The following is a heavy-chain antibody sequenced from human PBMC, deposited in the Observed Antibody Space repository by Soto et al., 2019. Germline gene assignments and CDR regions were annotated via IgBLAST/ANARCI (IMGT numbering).Heavy chain of an antibody. J-gene: IGHJ5*02. V-gene: IGHV4-4*07. CDR3: ARGPGSYNWFDL. CDR2: IYSSGIT. CDR1: GSSISGFY. D-gene: IGHD3-10*01. Sequence: PSETLSLTCSVSGSSISGFYWSWIRQPAGKGLDWIGRIYSSGITSYNPSLKSRVTMSVDTSKNQFSLNLTSATAADTAVYYCARGPGSYNWFDLWGQGALVTVSS.